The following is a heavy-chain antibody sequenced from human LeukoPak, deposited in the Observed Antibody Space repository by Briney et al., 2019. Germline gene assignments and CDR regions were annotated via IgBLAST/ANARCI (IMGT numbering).Heavy chain of an antibody. CDR1: GGSISSSSYY. V-gene: IGHV4-39*07. D-gene: IGHD3-10*01. CDR2: IYYRGST. CDR3: ASVCLLLWFGESSLYFDY. J-gene: IGHJ4*02. Sequence: SETLSLTCTVSGGSISSSSYYWGWIRQPPGKGLEWIGSIYYRGSTYYNPSLKSRVTISVDTSKNQFSLKLSSVTAGDTAVYYGASVCLLLWFGESSLYFDYWGQGTLVTVSS.